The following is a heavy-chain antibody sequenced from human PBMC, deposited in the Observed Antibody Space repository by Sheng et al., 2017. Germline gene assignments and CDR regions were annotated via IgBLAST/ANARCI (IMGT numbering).Heavy chain of an antibody. Sequence: QVQLQQWGAGLLKPSETLSLTCAVYGGSFSGYYWSWIRQPPGKGLEWIGEINHSGSTNYNPSLKSRVTISVDTSKNQFSLKLSSVTAADTAVYYCASPRYCSSTSCWYYFDYWGQGTLVTVSS. V-gene: IGHV4-34*01. CDR2: INHSGST. J-gene: IGHJ4*02. CDR3: ASPRYCSSTSCWYYFDY. CDR1: GGSFSGYY. D-gene: IGHD2-2*01.